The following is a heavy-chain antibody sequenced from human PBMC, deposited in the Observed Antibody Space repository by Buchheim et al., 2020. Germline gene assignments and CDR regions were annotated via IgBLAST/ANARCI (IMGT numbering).Heavy chain of an antibody. J-gene: IGHJ4*02. Sequence: EALLVESGGGLVQPGGSLRLSCATSGFTFSSYWMNWVRRAPGRGLEWVANIKPAGSETYYLDSVKGRFIIHRDNPENSLYLQMNSLRAEDTAVYYCAKEHCSGGSCYVGLDYWGQGTL. CDR1: GFTFSSYW. V-gene: IGHV3-7*04. CDR3: AKEHCSGGSCYVGLDY. D-gene: IGHD2-15*01. CDR2: IKPAGSET.